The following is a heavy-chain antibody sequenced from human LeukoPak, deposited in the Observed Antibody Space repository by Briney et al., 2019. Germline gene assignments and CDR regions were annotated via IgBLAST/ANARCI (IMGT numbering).Heavy chain of an antibody. Sequence: PSETLSLTCTVSGGSISSYYWSWIRQPPGKGLEWIGYTYYSGSTNYNPSLKSRVTISVDTSKNQFSLKLSSVTAADTAVYYCARTYSSGWAGPGAFDIWGQGTMVTVSS. J-gene: IGHJ3*02. V-gene: IGHV4-59*01. D-gene: IGHD6-19*01. CDR1: GGSISSYY. CDR3: ARTYSSGWAGPGAFDI. CDR2: TYYSGST.